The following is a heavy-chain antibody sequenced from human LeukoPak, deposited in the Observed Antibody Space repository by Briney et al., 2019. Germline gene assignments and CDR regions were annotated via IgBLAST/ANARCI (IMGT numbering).Heavy chain of an antibody. CDR1: GGSISSGGYS. D-gene: IGHD3-3*01. V-gene: IGHV4-30-2*01. CDR3: ARDATIFDAFDI. J-gene: IGHJ3*02. CDR2: IYHSGST. Sequence: SETLSLTCAVSGGSISSGGYSWSWIRQPPGKGLEWIGYIYHSGSTYYNPSLKSRVTISVDRSKNQFSLKLSSVTAADTAVYYCARDATIFDAFDIWGQGTMVTVSS.